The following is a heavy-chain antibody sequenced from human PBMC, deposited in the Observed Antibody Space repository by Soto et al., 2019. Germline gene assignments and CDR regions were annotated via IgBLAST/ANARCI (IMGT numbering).Heavy chain of an antibody. V-gene: IGHV4-4*02. D-gene: IGHD3-3*01. CDR2: IYHTGST. CDR1: RASITDAKW. Sequence: QVQLLESGPGLVKPSGTLSLTCAVSRASITDAKWWSWVRQAPGKGLEWIGEIYHTGSTSYNPSLTSRVTISVDKSNNQFLLKLRPVTAADTAVYYCATYDFWSGLFEYWGQGILVTVSP. J-gene: IGHJ4*02. CDR3: ATYDFWSGLFEY.